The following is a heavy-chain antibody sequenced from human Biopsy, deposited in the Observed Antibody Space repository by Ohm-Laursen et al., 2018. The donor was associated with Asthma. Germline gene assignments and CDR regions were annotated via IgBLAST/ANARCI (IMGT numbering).Heavy chain of an antibody. CDR3: ARTFHFWSPYHAEHYRL. J-gene: IGHJ1*01. D-gene: IGHD3-3*02. Sequence: SLRLSCAASGFTFGDYWMSWVRQVPGKGLEWVANIKHDGTENNHVDSLKGRFTISRDNAKNSLYLQMNSLRDEDTAVYYCARTFHFWSPYHAEHYRLWGQGTLVTVPS. V-gene: IGHV3-7*01. CDR1: GFTFGDYW. CDR2: IKHDGTEN.